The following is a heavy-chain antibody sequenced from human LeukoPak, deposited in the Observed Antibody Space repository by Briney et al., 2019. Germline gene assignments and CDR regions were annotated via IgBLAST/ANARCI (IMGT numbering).Heavy chain of an antibody. V-gene: IGHV3-74*01. CDR3: AKGGNWNDRLLNDY. CDR1: GFTFSRSW. J-gene: IGHJ4*02. CDR2: INDDGSTT. D-gene: IGHD1-1*01. Sequence: PGGSLRLSCAASGFTFSRSWMHWVRQAPGKGLVWVSRINDDGSTTSYADSVKGRFTISRDNAKNTLYLQMNSLRAEDTAVYYCAKGGNWNDRLLNDYWGQGTLVTVSS.